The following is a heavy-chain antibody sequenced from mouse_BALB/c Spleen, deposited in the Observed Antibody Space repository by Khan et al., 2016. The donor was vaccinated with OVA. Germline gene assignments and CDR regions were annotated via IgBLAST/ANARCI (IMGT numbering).Heavy chain of an antibody. CDR2: FLPGTGRT. CDR3: ARKGVLGSSLGFGY. J-gene: IGHJ3*01. CDR1: GYIFSTYW. Sequence: QVQLQQSGAEMMKPGTSVKMSCKATGYIFSTYWIEWVKLRPGHGLEWIGEFLPGTGRTNYNEKFKGKATFTADTSSNTAYMQLSSLTFEDSAVYYCARKGVLGSSLGFGYWGQGTLVTVSA. V-gene: IGHV1-9*01. D-gene: IGHD1-1*01.